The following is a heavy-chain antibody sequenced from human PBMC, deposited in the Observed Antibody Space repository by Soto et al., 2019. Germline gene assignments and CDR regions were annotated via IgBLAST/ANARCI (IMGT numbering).Heavy chain of an antibody. CDR2: TYYRSKWYN. V-gene: IGHV6-1*01. CDR1: GDSVSSNSAA. CDR3: ARGTYYYGSGSYYPPFYYYYGMDV. D-gene: IGHD3-10*01. J-gene: IGHJ6*02. Sequence: SKTPSLTCAMSGDSVSSNSAALNWIRQSPSRGLEWLGRTYYRSKWYNDYAVSVKSRITINPDTSKNQFSLQLNSVTPEDTAVYYCARGTYYYGSGSYYPPFYYYYGMDVWGQGTTVTVSS.